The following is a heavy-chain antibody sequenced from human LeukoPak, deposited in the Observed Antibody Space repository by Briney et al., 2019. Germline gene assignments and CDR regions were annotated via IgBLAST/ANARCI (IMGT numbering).Heavy chain of an antibody. Sequence: PGGSLRLSCAASGFTFSSFRMNWVRQAPGKGLEWLSYITGRSTAIFYADSVKGRFSISRDNDMNSLYLQMSRLRVEDTAVYYCAGGWDYFDTTGNYYDLDYWGQGTLVTVSS. V-gene: IGHV3-48*01. J-gene: IGHJ4*02. CDR2: ITGRSTAI. CDR1: GFTFSSFR. CDR3: AGGWDYFDTTGNYYDLDY. D-gene: IGHD3-22*01.